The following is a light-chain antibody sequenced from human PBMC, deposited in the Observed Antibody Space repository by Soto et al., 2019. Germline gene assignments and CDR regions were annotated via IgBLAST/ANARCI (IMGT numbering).Light chain of an antibody. V-gene: IGLV2-14*01. J-gene: IGLJ1*01. CDR2: EVS. Sequence: QSALTQPASVAGSPGQSITISCTGTSSDVGGYNYVSWYQQHPGKAPKLMIHEVSNRPSGVSNRFSGSKSGNTSSLTISGLQAEGEADYYCSSYTSSSTYVFATGTKVTVL. CDR1: SSDVGGYNY. CDR3: SSYTSSSTYV.